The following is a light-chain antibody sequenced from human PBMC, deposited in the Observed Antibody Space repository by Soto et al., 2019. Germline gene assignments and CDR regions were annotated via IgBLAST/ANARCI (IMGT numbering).Light chain of an antibody. CDR3: QHYNSYSEA. J-gene: IGKJ1*01. CDR2: KAS. CDR1: QTISSW. Sequence: DIQMTQSPSTLSGSVGDRVTITCRASQTISSWLAWYQQKPGKAPKLLIYKASTLKSGVPSRFSGSGSGTEFTLTICSLQPDDFATYYGQHYNSYSEAFGQGTKVDIK. V-gene: IGKV1-5*03.